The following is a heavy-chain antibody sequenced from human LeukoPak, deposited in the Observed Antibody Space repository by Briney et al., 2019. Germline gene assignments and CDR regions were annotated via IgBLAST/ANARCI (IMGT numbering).Heavy chain of an antibody. CDR2: INHSGST. CDR3: ATRFRSGYFYRWFDP. CDR1: GGSFSGYY. V-gene: IGHV4-34*01. J-gene: IGHJ5*02. Sequence: SETLSLTCAVYGGSFSGYYWSWIRRPPGKGLEWIGEINHSGSTNYNPSLKSRVTISVDTSKNQFSLKPSSVTAADTAVYYCATRFRSGYFYRWFDPWGQGTLVTVSS. D-gene: IGHD3-22*01.